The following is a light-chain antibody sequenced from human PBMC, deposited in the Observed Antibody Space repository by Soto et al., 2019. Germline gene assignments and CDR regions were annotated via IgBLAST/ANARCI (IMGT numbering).Light chain of an antibody. V-gene: IGLV3-21*01. J-gene: IGLJ2*01. CDR3: QVWEATGDQVV. CDR1: NVGSRS. Sequence: SYELTQPPSVSVAQGETARISCGGNNVGSRSVHWYQQKPGQAPFLVIYYDSDRPSGIPERFSGSNSGNTATLIISRVEAGDEADYSCQVWEATGDQVVFGGGTKLTVL. CDR2: YDS.